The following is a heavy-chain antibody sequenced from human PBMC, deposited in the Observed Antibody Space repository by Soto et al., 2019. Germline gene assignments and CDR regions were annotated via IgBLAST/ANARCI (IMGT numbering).Heavy chain of an antibody. Sequence: QVQLVQSGAEVKKPGSSVKVSCKASGGTFSSYVISWVRQAPGQGLEWMGGIIPMFENTTYAQRFQGRVTITADESTSTAYMELSSLRYEDTAFYFCSYSSSTLGFDVWGQGTLVTVSS. J-gene: IGHJ4*02. CDR1: GGTFSSYV. CDR3: SYSSSTLGFDV. CDR2: IIPMFENT. V-gene: IGHV1-69*01. D-gene: IGHD2-2*01.